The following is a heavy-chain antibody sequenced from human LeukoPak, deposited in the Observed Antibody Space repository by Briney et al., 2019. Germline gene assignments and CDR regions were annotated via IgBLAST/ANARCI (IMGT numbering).Heavy chain of an antibody. J-gene: IGHJ4*02. CDR2: ISGSGGST. D-gene: IGHD6-19*01. CDR3: AKDPFFLAVAGKDY. V-gene: IGHV3-23*01. Sequence: GGSLRLSCAASGFTFSSYAMSWVRQAPGKGLEWVSAISGSGGSTYYADSVKGRFTISRDNSKNTLYLQMNSLRAEDTAVYHCAKDPFFLAVAGKDYWGQGTLVTVSS. CDR1: GFTFSSYA.